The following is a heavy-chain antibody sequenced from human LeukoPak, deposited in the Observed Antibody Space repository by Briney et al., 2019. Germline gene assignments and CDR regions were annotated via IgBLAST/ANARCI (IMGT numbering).Heavy chain of an antibody. Sequence: PSETLSLTCTVSGYSISSGYYWGWIRQPAGKGLEWIGRIYTSGSTNYNPSLKSRVTMSVDTSKNQFSLELSSVTAADTAMYYCATFSTVVLSPYDAFDIWGQGTMVTVSS. V-gene: IGHV4-4*07. J-gene: IGHJ3*02. CDR2: IYTSGST. CDR3: ATFSTVVLSPYDAFDI. CDR1: GYSISSGYY. D-gene: IGHD2/OR15-2a*01.